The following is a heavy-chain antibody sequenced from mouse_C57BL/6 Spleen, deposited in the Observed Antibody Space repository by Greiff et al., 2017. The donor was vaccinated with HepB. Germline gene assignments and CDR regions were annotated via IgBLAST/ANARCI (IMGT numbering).Heavy chain of an antibody. J-gene: IGHJ1*03. CDR2: INPNNGGT. Sequence: VQLQQSGPELVKPGASVKMSCKASGYTFTDYNMHWVKQSHGKSLEWIGYINPNNGGTSYNQKFKGKATLTVNKSSSTAYMELRSLTSEDSAVYYCARYRTGRGYFDVWGTGTTVTVSS. CDR3: ARYRTGRGYFDV. CDR1: GYTFTDYN. D-gene: IGHD4-1*01. V-gene: IGHV1-22*01.